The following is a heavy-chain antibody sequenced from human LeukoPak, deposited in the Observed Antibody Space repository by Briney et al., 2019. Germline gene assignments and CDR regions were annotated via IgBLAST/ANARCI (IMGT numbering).Heavy chain of an antibody. Sequence: SQTLSLTCAVSGASIGSGDYSWSWIRQSPGKGLEWVGYISQIGSTYYSPSLKSRVTTSIDPSKNQFSLQMSAVTAADTAIYYCASSGPYSSHWRSWYFDLWGRGALVTVSS. J-gene: IGHJ2*01. CDR2: ISQIGST. CDR1: GASIGSGDYS. V-gene: IGHV4-30-2*06. CDR3: ASSGPYSSHWRSWYFDL. D-gene: IGHD6-13*01.